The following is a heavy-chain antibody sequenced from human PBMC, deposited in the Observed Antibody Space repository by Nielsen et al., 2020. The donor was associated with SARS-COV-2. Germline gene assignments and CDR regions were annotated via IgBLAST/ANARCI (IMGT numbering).Heavy chain of an antibody. CDR2: ISRSYTYI. CDR3: AREDDSSGYTYGMDV. Sequence: GESLKISCAASGFTFSSYSMNWVRQAPGKGLEWVSSISRSYTYISYADSVKGRSTISRDNPKNSLYLQMNSLRAEDTAVYYCAREDDSSGYTYGMDVWGQGTTVTVSS. D-gene: IGHD3-22*01. CDR1: GFTFSSYS. V-gene: IGHV3-21*01. J-gene: IGHJ6*02.